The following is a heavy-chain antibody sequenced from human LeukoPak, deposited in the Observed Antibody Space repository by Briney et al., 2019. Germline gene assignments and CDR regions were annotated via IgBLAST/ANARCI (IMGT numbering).Heavy chain of an antibody. CDR3: ARTGGSRRDFHH. D-gene: IGHD1-14*01. CDR2: ISGDGGNT. V-gene: IGHV3-43*02. CDR1: GFTFDDYA. Sequence: GGSLRLSCAASGFTFDDYAMHWVRQAPGKGLQWVSLISGDGGNTYYADSVEGRFTISRDNSKNSLYLQMNSLRNEDTALYYCARTGGSRRDFHHWGQGTLVTVSS. J-gene: IGHJ1*01.